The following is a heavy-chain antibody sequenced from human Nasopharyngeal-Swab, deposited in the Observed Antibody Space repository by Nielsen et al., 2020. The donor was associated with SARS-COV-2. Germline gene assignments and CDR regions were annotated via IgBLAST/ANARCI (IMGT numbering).Heavy chain of an antibody. D-gene: IGHD3-16*02. CDR1: GFTFNTYS. Sequence: GESLKISCAASGFTFNTYSMNWVRQAPGKGLEWISYISGSGTIYYTDSVKGRFTISRDNAKNSLYLQMNSLRAEDTVLYYCARDRYLARWGQGTLVTVSS. J-gene: IGHJ4*02. CDR2: ISGSGTI. V-gene: IGHV3-48*01. CDR3: ARDRYLAR.